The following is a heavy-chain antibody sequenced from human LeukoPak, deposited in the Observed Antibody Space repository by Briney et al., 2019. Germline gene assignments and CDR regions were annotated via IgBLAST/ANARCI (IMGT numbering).Heavy chain of an antibody. V-gene: IGHV1-2*02. CDR1: GYTFTGYY. CDR2: INPNSGGT. D-gene: IGHD3-22*01. CDR3: AREVNYYDSSGPDY. Sequence: GASVKLSCKASGYTFTGYYMHWVRQAPGQGLEWMGWINPNSGGTNYAQKFQGRVTMTRDTSISTAYMELSRLRSDDTAVYYCAREVNYYDSSGPDYWGQGTLVTVSS. J-gene: IGHJ4*02.